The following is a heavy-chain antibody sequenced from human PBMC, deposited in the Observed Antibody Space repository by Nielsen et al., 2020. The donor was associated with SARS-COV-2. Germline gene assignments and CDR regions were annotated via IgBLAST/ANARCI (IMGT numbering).Heavy chain of an antibody. CDR3: ARVYYYDSSGYYPAPFFDY. CDR2: IYYSGST. Sequence: WIRQPPGKGLEWIGYIYYSGSTNYNPSLKSRVTISVDRSKNQFSLKLSSVTAADTAVYYCARVYYYDSSGYYPAPFFDYWGQGTLVTVSS. J-gene: IGHJ4*02. V-gene: IGHV4-61*06. D-gene: IGHD3-22*01.